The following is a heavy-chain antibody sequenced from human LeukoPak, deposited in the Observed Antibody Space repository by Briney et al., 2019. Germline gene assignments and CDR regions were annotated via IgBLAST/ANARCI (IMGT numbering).Heavy chain of an antibody. D-gene: IGHD5-24*01. Sequence: GASVKVSCKASGYTFATFYMHWVRQAPGQGLEWMGWINPNSGGTNYAQKFQGRVTMTRDTSISTAYMELSRLRSDNTAVYYCARVGQFTGWFDPWGQGTLVTVSS. J-gene: IGHJ5*02. CDR2: INPNSGGT. CDR1: GYTFATFY. CDR3: ARVGQFTGWFDP. V-gene: IGHV1-2*02.